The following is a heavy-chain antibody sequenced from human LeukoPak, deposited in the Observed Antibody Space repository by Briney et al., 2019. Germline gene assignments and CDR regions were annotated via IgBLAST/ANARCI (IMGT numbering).Heavy chain of an antibody. Sequence: SETLSLTCTVSGGSISSSSPYWGWIRQPPGKGLEWIGSIYYSGSTYYNPSLNSRVTISVDTSKNQFSLKLSSVTAADTAVYYCARDCSSSSCLSASDAFDIWGQGTMVTVSS. J-gene: IGHJ3*02. CDR2: IYYSGST. CDR1: GGSISSSSPY. V-gene: IGHV4-39*02. D-gene: IGHD2-15*01. CDR3: ARDCSSSSCLSASDAFDI.